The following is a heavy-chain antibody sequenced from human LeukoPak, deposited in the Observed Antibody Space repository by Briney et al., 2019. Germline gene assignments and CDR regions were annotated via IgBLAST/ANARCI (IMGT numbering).Heavy chain of an antibody. CDR3: ARALGYTYGRLDF. J-gene: IGHJ4*02. Sequence: SETLSLTCAVSGGSISSSNWWSWVRQPPGKGLEWIGEIYHSGTTNYNPSLQSRVTILVATAKNQFSLKLTSVTAADTAVYYCARALGYTYGRLDFWGQGTLVTVSS. CDR1: GGSISSSNW. D-gene: IGHD5-18*01. CDR2: IYHSGTT. V-gene: IGHV4-4*02.